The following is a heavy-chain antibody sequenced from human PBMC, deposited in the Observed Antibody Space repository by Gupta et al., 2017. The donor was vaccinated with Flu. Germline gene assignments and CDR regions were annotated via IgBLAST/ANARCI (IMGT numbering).Heavy chain of an antibody. CDR2: IYYSGST. J-gene: IGHJ4*02. D-gene: IGHD5-12*01. CDR1: GGSISSSSYY. Sequence: QLQLQESGPGLVKPSETLSLTCTVSGGSISSSSYYWGWIRQPPGKGLEWIGSIYYSGSTYYNPSRKSRGTISVDTSKNQFARKLSSVTAADTAVYDCARHRAPNTDGGYDYHFDYWGQGTLVTVSS. CDR3: ARHRAPNTDGGYDYHFDY. V-gene: IGHV4-39*01.